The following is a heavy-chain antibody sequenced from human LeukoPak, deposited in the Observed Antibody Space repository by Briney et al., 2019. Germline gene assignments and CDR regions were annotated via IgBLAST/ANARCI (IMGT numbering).Heavy chain of an antibody. J-gene: IGHJ4*02. Sequence: GGSLRLSCAASGFTFSRYSMNSVRQAPGKGLEWVSSISSSRSYRYYADSGKGRFTISRDNAKNSLHLQMNSLRAEDTAVYSCMSDAGRSDDYWGQGTLVTVSS. CDR3: MSDAGRSDDY. CDR1: GFTFSRYS. CDR2: ISSSRSYR. V-gene: IGHV3-21*01. D-gene: IGHD2-15*01.